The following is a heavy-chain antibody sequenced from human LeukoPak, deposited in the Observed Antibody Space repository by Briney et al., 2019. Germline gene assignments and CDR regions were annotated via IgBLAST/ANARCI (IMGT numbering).Heavy chain of an antibody. CDR2: ISGSGGDT. CDR1: GFTFSTYA. V-gene: IGHV3-23*01. D-gene: IGHD1-26*01. Sequence: GGSLRLSCAASGFTFSTYAMTWVRQAPGKGLEWVSGISGSGGDTYYADSEKGRFTISRDNSKNTLYLQMNSLRVEDTAVYYCAKANKWESDYWGQGTLVTVSS. J-gene: IGHJ4*02. CDR3: AKANKWESDY.